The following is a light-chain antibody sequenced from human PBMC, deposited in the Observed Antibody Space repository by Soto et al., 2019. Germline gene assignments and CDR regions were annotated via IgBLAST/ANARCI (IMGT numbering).Light chain of an antibody. Sequence: LTQPPSASGTPGQRVTISCSGSSSNIGRNTVNWYQQFPGTAPKLLIYSNDQRPSGVPDRFSASKSGTSASLAISGLQSEDEADYYCAAWDDSLNGSVFGTGTKVTV. J-gene: IGLJ1*01. V-gene: IGLV1-44*01. CDR2: SND. CDR3: AAWDDSLNGSV. CDR1: SSNIGRNT.